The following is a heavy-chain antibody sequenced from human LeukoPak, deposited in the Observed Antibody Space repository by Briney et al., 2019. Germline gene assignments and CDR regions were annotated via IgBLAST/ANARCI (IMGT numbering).Heavy chain of an antibody. V-gene: IGHV4-4*02. CDR2: IHHNGGT. D-gene: IGHD3-16*01. Sequence: SETLSLTCTVSGGSINNYWSWVRQPPGKGLEWIGQIHHNGGTNYSPSLKSRLTMSIDKSENQFSLYLNSVTAADTAVYYCARHGGFHFDSWGQGALVTVSS. CDR3: ARHGGFHFDS. CDR1: GGSINNY. J-gene: IGHJ4*02.